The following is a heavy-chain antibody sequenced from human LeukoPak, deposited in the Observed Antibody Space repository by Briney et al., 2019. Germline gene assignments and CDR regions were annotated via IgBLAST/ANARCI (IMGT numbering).Heavy chain of an antibody. D-gene: IGHD4-23*01. CDR1: AGSISTYF. Sequence: SETLSLTCTVSAGSISTYFWSWIRQPPGKGLEWIGNIHYSGTTNYNPSLNSRVTISVDTSKSQFSLKLNSVTAADTAMFYCARQSHGGNSGAFDYWGQGTLVTVSS. CDR3: ARQSHGGNSGAFDY. CDR2: IHYSGTT. V-gene: IGHV4-59*08. J-gene: IGHJ4*02.